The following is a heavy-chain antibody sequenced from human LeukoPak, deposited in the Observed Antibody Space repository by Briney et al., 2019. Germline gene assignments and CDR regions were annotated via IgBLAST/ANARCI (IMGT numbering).Heavy chain of an antibody. Sequence: SVKVSCKASGGTFISYAISWVRQAPGQGLEWMGRIIPIFGTANYAQKFQGRVTITTDESTSTAYMELSSLRSEDTAVYYCARDYVDTAMGADAFDIWGQGTMVTVSS. V-gene: IGHV1-69*05. D-gene: IGHD5-18*01. CDR1: GGTFISYA. CDR3: ARDYVDTAMGADAFDI. CDR2: IIPIFGTA. J-gene: IGHJ3*02.